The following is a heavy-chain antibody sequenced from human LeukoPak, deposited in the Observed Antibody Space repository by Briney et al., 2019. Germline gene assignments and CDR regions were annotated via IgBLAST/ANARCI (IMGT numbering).Heavy chain of an antibody. CDR1: GGSFSGYY. V-gene: IGHV4-34*01. Sequence: PETLSLTCAVYGGSFSGYYWSWIRQPPGKGLEWIGEINHSGSTNYNPSLKSRVTISVDTSKNQFSLKLSSVTAADTAVYYCARGSLYYDFWSGPSGFDPWGQGTLVTVSS. CDR3: ARGSLYYDFWSGPSGFDP. D-gene: IGHD3-3*01. J-gene: IGHJ5*02. CDR2: INHSGST.